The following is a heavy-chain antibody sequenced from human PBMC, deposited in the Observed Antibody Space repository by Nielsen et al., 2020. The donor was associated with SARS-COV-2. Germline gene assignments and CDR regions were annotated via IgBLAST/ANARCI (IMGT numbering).Heavy chain of an antibody. CDR2: IIPIFGTA. J-gene: IGHJ4*02. Sequence: SVKVSCKASGGTFSSYAISWVRQAPGQGLEWMGGIIPIFGTANYAQKFQGRVTITADESTSTAYMELRSLRSDDTAVYYCARAGWFGELGLGYWGQGTLVTVSS. CDR1: GGTFSSYA. D-gene: IGHD3-10*01. V-gene: IGHV1-69*13. CDR3: ARAGWFGELGLGY.